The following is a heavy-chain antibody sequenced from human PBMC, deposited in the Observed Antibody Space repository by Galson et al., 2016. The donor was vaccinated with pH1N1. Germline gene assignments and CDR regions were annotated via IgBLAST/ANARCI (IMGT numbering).Heavy chain of an antibody. CDR3: ARMGVASRGRYYYGMDG. CDR2: IDWDDEK. J-gene: IGHJ6*02. D-gene: IGHD3-10*01. V-gene: IGHV2-70*04. Sequence: ALVKPTQTLKLTCTFSGFSLSTFGVRVSWIRQSPGKALEWLARIDWDDEKFYSPSLKTRLTISKNTSKDQVVLTMTNMDPVDTGTYYCARMGVASRGRYYYGMDGWGQGTTVTVSS. CDR1: GFSLSTFGVR.